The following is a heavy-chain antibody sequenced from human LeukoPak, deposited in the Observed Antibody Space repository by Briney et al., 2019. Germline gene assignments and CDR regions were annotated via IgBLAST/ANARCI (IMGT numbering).Heavy chain of an antibody. D-gene: IGHD3-22*01. CDR3: AKRGSSGYNYFDY. CDR2: IGGSGGST. J-gene: IGHJ4*02. Sequence: GGSLRLSCAASGFTFSNYAMSWVRQAPGKGLEWVSAIGGSGGSTYYADSVKGRFTISKDNSKNTLYLQMNSLRAEDTAVYYCAKRGSSGYNYFDYWGQGTLVTVSS. CDR1: GFTFSNYA. V-gene: IGHV3-23*01.